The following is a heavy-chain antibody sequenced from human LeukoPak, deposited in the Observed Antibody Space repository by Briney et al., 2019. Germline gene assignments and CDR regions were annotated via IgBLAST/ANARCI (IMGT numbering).Heavy chain of an antibody. CDR2: IYRTGTT. CDR3: ARDPQNWNYDWYFDL. Sequence: SETLSLTCTVSGYSISNGYFWGWIRQPPGKGLEWIGNIYRTGTTFYNPSLQSRVSISVDTSKNTFSLKLKSVTAADTAVYYCARDPQNWNYDWYFDLWGRGTLVTVSS. D-gene: IGHD1-7*01. J-gene: IGHJ2*01. V-gene: IGHV4-38-2*02. CDR1: GYSISNGYF.